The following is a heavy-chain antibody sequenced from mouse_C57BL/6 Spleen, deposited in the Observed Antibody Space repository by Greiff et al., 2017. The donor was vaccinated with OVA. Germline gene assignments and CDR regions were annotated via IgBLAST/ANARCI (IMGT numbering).Heavy chain of an antibody. CDR1: GYAFTNYL. J-gene: IGHJ3*01. CDR2: INPGSGGT. V-gene: IGHV1-54*01. CDR3: ARRYDGYAWFAY. Sequence: VQLQQSGAELVRPGTSVKVSCKASGYAFTNYLIEWVKQRPGQGLEWIGVINPGSGGTNYNEKFKGKETLTADKSSSTAYMQLSSLTSEDSAVYFCARRYDGYAWFAYWGQGTLVTVSA. D-gene: IGHD2-3*01.